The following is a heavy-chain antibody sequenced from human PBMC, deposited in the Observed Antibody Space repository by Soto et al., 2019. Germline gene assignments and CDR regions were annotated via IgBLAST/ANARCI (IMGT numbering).Heavy chain of an antibody. CDR2: IWYDGSNK. J-gene: IGHJ5*02. D-gene: IGHD3-3*01. V-gene: IGHV3-33*01. CDR1: GFTFSSYG. CDR3: ARGTIWSGYWNWFDP. Sequence: QVQLVESGGGVVQPGRSLRLSCAASGFTFSSYGMHWVRQAPGKGLEWVGVIWYDGSNKYYADSVKGRFTISRDNSKNTLYLQMNSLRAEDTAVYYCARGTIWSGYWNWFDPWGQGTLVTVSS.